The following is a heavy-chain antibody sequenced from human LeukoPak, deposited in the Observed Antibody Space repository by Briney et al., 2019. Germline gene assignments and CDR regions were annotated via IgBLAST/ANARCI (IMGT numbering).Heavy chain of an antibody. CDR3: TTLYGDSLDY. D-gene: IGHD2-21*02. J-gene: IGHJ4*02. CDR2: IRYDGSNK. Sequence: GGSLRLSCAASGFTFSSYGMHWVRQAPGKGLEWVAFIRYDGSNKYCADSVKGRFTISRDNAKNTLYLQMNSLRAEDTAMYYCTTLYGDSLDYWGQGTLVTVSS. V-gene: IGHV3-30*02. CDR1: GFTFSSYG.